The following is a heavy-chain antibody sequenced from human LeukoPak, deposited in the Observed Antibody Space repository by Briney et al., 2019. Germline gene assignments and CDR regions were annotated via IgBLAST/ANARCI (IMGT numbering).Heavy chain of an antibody. J-gene: IGHJ3*02. V-gene: IGHV4-39*01. D-gene: IGHD3-22*01. CDR2: VYYGGNT. CDR3: ARHDSSGPYNAFDI. CDR1: GGSISRSSYY. Sequence: SETLSLTCTVSGGSISRSSYYWGWIRQPPGKGPEWIGSVYYGGNTYYNPSLKSRVTISVDTSKNQFSLKLSSVTAAETAVYYCARHDSSGPYNAFDIWGQGTMVTVSS.